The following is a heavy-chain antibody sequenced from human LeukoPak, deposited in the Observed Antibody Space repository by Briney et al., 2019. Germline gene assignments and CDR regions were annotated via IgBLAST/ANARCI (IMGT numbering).Heavy chain of an antibody. Sequence: PGGSLRLSCAASGFTFSSYSMNWVRQAPGRGLEWVSSISSSSSYIYYADSVKGRFTISRDNAKNSLYLQMNSLRVDDTAVYYCAKDRIGPVRGVITLWGQGTLVTVSS. CDR2: ISSSSSYI. CDR3: AKDRIGPVRGVITL. V-gene: IGHV3-21*04. D-gene: IGHD3-10*01. J-gene: IGHJ4*02. CDR1: GFTFSSYS.